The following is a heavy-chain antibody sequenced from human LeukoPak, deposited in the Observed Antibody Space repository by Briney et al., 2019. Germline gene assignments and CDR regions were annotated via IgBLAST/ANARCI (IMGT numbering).Heavy chain of an antibody. CDR1: GGTFSSYA. V-gene: IGHV1-69*13. CDR3: ASRSEDYSDYLGYYYYYGMDV. CDR2: IIPIFGAA. J-gene: IGHJ6*02. Sequence: ASVKVSCKASGGTFSSYAISWVRQAPGQGLEWMGGIIPIFGAANYAQKFQGRVTITADESTSTAYMELSSLRSEDTAVYYCASRSEDYSDYLGYYYYYGMDVWGQGTTVTVSS. D-gene: IGHD4-11*01.